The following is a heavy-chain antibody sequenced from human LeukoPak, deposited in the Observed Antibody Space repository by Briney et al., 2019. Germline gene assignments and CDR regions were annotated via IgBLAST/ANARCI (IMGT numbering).Heavy chain of an antibody. D-gene: IGHD6-13*01. J-gene: IGHJ6*03. CDR1: GYTFTSYD. CDR2: MNPNSGNT. Sequence: ASVKVSCKASGYTFTSYDINWVRQATGQGLEWMGWMNPNSGNTGYAQKFQGRVTMTRNTSISTAYMELSSLRSEDTAVYYCARGSSSSWGHYYYYYYMDVWGKGTTVTISS. CDR3: ARGSSSSWGHYYYYYYMDV. V-gene: IGHV1-8*01.